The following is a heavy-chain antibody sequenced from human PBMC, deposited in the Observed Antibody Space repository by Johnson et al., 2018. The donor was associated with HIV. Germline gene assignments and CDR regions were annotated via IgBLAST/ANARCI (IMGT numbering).Heavy chain of an antibody. Sequence: QMLLVESGGGVVQPGTSLRLACAASGFTFSSFAMHWVRQAPGQGLAWVAFISYDGTNKYFTDSVRGRFTISIDNSRNTLFLQMNSLRAEDTAMYFCVRRFYDSSAFDVWGQGTLVTVSS. V-gene: IGHV3-30-3*01. J-gene: IGHJ3*01. CDR2: ISYDGTNK. CDR3: VRRFYDSSAFDV. D-gene: IGHD3-22*01. CDR1: GFTFSSFA.